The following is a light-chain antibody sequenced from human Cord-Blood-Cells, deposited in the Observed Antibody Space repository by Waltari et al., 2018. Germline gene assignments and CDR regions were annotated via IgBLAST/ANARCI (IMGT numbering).Light chain of an antibody. CDR2: EGS. CDR1: SRDVASYNL. J-gene: IGLJ3*02. Sequence: QSDLTQPSSVSGSPGQSLTISCTGTSRDVASYNLVSWYQQPPGKAPKLMIYEGSKRPSGVSNRFSGSKSGNTASLTIAGLQAEDEADYYCCSYAGSSTWVFGGGTKLTVL. V-gene: IGLV2-23*01. CDR3: CSYAGSSTWV.